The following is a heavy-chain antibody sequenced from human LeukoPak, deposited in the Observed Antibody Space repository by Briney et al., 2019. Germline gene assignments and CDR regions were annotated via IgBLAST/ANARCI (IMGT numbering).Heavy chain of an antibody. CDR2: ITYNGDFT. CDR1: GFILSGYA. J-gene: IGHJ4*02. CDR3: AKDGLYFDGSAHIYYFDA. V-gene: IGHV3-23*01. D-gene: IGHD3-22*01. Sequence: GGSLRLSCAASGFILSGYAMTWVRQAPGKGLEWVASITYNGDFTYYLDSVKDRFNISRDNSKNTLYLQMNNLRGEDTALYYCAKDGLYFDGSAHIYYFDAWGQGALVAVSS.